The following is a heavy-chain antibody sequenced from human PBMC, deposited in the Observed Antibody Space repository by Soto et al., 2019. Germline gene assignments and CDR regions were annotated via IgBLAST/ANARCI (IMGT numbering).Heavy chain of an antibody. CDR1: GFSLDITGLG. Sequence: QISLTESGPTLVTPTQTLTLTCSFSGFSLDITGLGVGWIRQPPGKALEWLALVYWDDDNRYSPSLKNRLTITKDSSKTQVVLSLPDVDPLDPATYFCARRRTTAGFDSWGQGILVSVSS. CDR3: ARRRTTAGFDS. V-gene: IGHV2-5*02. CDR2: VYWDDDN. J-gene: IGHJ4*02. D-gene: IGHD1-7*01.